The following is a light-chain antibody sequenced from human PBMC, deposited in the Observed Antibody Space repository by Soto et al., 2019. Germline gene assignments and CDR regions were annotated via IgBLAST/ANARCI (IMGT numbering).Light chain of an antibody. Sequence: DIQMTQSPSTLSASVGDRVTITCRASQSISNWLAWYQQKPGKAPKLLIYQASSLESGVPSRFSGSGSGTEFTLTISSVQPDDCATYYCQHYNTYSWFTFGPGTKVDIK. CDR3: QHYNTYSWFT. J-gene: IGKJ3*01. CDR2: QAS. CDR1: QSISNW. V-gene: IGKV1-5*03.